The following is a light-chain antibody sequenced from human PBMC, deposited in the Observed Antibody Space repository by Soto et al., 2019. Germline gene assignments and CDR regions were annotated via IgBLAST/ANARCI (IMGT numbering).Light chain of an antibody. CDR1: QGIRNG. J-gene: IGKJ1*01. CDR3: LQDYSYPRT. Sequence: AIQMTQSPSSLSASVGDRVTITCRASQGIRNGLGWYQQKPGKAPTLLIYAASSLQSGVPSRFSGSGSGTDFTLTISSMKPEDLATYYCLQDYSYPRTFGQGTKVEIK. CDR2: AAS. V-gene: IGKV1-6*01.